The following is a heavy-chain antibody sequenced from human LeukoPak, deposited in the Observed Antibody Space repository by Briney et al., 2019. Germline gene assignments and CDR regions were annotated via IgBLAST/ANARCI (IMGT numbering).Heavy chain of an antibody. CDR1: GDSISSYY. J-gene: IGHJ5*02. V-gene: IGHV4-4*07. Sequence: PSETLSLTCAVSGDSISSYYWSWIRQPAGKGLEWIGRIYTTGSTNYNPSLKSRVTMSVDTSNNQFSLKLSSVTAADTAVYYCARGGFTKFDPWDQGTLVTVSS. CDR2: IYTTGST. D-gene: IGHD3-3*01. CDR3: ARGGFTKFDP.